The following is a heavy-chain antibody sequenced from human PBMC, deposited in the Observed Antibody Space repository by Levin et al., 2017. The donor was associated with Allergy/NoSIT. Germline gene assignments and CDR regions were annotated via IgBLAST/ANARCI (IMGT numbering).Heavy chain of an antibody. CDR3: AQEALTWNQAFDV. V-gene: IGHV3-23*01. D-gene: IGHD1-1*01. CDR1: GFTFSSYA. CDR2: IGGSGDIT. Sequence: GGSLRLSCAASGFTFSSYAMSWVRQAPGKGLEWVSAIGGSGDITYYADSVKGRLTISRDNSKNTLYLQMNSLRAEDTAVYYCAQEALTWNQAFDVWGQGTMVPDSS. J-gene: IGHJ3*01.